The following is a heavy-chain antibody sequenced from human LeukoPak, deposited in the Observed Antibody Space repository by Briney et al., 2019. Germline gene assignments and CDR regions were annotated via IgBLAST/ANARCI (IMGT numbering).Heavy chain of an antibody. CDR3: ARVLRVAPYSFDY. D-gene: IGHD3-10*01. J-gene: IGHJ4*02. CDR1: GGTFSSYA. V-gene: IGHV1-69*01. Sequence: ASVKVSCKASGGTFSSYAISWVRQAPGQGLEWMGGIIPIFGTANYAQKFQGRVTITADESTSTAYMELSSLRSEDTAVYYCARVLRVAPYSFDYWGQGTLVTVSS. CDR2: IIPIFGTA.